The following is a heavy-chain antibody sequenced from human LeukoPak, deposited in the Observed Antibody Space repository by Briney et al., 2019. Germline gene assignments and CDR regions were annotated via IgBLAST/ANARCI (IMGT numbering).Heavy chain of an antibody. CDR1: GYTFTSYG. CDR3: ARDRVEMATSDGFDY. Sequence: GASVKVSCKASGYTFTSYGISWVRQAPGQGLELMGWSSAYNGNTNYAQKLQGRVTMTTDTSTSTAYMELRSLRSDDTAVYYCARDRVEMATSDGFDYWGQGTLVTVSS. CDR2: SSAYNGNT. V-gene: IGHV1-18*01. D-gene: IGHD5-24*01. J-gene: IGHJ4*02.